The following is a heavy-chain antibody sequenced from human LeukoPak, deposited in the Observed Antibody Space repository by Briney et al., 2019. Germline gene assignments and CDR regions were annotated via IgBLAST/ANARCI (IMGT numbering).Heavy chain of an antibody. V-gene: IGHV4-59*01. CDR2: IYYSGST. CDR1: GGSISSYY. J-gene: IGHJ3*02. Sequence: SETLSLTCTVSGGSISSYYWSWIRQPPGKGLEWIGYIYYSGSTNYNPSLKSRVTISVDTSKNQFSLKLTSVTAADTAVYYCARDFAFDIWGQGTMVTVSS. CDR3: ARDFAFDI.